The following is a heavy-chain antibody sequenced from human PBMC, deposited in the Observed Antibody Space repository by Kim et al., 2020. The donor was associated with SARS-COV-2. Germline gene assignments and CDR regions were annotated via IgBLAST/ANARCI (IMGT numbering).Heavy chain of an antibody. CDR2: ISYDGSNK. CDR3: ARGSRGWSGYFDI. J-gene: IGHJ3*02. CDR1: GFTFSSYG. Sequence: GGSLRLSCAASGFTFSSYGMHWVRQAPGKGLEWVAVISYDGSNKYYADSVKGRFTISRDNSKNTLYLQMNSLRAEDTAVYYCARGSRGWSGYFDIWGQGTMVTVSS. V-gene: IGHV3-33*05. D-gene: IGHD6-19*01.